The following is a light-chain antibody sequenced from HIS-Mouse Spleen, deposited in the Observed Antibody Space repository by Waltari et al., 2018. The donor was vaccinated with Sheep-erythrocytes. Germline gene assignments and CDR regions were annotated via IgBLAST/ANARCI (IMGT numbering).Light chain of an antibody. J-gene: IGLJ3*02. CDR2: EGS. CDR1: SSDVWSYNL. V-gene: IGLV2-23*01. Sequence: QSALTQPASVSGSPGQSITISCTGTSSDVWSYNLVSCYQQHPGKAPKLMIYEGSKRPSGVSNRFSGSKSGNTASLTLSGLQAEDEADYYCCSYAGSSTPWVFGGGTKLTVL. CDR3: CSYAGSSTPWV.